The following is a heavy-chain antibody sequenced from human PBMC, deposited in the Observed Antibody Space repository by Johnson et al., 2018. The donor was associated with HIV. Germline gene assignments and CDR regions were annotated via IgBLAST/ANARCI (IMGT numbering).Heavy chain of an antibody. CDR2: ISFDGSNK. V-gene: IGHV3-30*04. CDR3: ARDRARDAFDV. Sequence: QVQLLESGGGVVQPGRSLRLSCAASGFTFSSYAMHWVRQAPGKGLGWVAVISFDGSNKYYADSVKGRFTSSRDNSKNTLYLQMNSLRAEDTAVYYCARDRARDAFDVWGQGTMVTVSS. CDR1: GFTFSSYA. J-gene: IGHJ3*01.